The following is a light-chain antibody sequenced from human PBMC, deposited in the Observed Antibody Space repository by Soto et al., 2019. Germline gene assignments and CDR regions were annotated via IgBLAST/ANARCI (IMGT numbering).Light chain of an antibody. J-gene: IGKJ1*01. CDR3: QQYNSYSWT. V-gene: IGKV1-5*01. CDR1: QSISSY. Sequence: DIQMTQSPSSLSSSVVEIVTITCRASQSISSYLNWYQQKPGKAPKLLIYDASSLESGVPSRFSGSGSGTEFTLTISSLQPDDFATYYCQQYNSYSWTFGQGTKVDI. CDR2: DAS.